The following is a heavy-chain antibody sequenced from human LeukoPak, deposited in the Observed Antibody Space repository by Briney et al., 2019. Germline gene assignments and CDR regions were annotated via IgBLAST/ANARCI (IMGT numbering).Heavy chain of an antibody. J-gene: IGHJ3*02. Sequence: PGGSLRLSCAASGFTFSSYAMSWVRQAPGKGLEWVSAISGSGGSTYYADSVKGRFTISRDNSKNSLYLQMNSLRAEDTAVYYCARELWEYSSLVLGAFDIWGQGTMVTVSS. CDR2: ISGSGGST. CDR1: GFTFSSYA. V-gene: IGHV3-23*01. CDR3: ARELWEYSSLVLGAFDI. D-gene: IGHD6-13*01.